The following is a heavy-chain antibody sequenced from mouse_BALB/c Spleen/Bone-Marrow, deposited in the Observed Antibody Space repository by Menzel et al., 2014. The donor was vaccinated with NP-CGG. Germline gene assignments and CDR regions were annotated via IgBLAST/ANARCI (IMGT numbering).Heavy chain of an antibody. Sequence: VQLQQPGAELVKPGASVKLSCTASGFNIKDTYMHWVKQRPEQGLEWIGRIDPANGNTKYDPKLQGKATITADTSSNTAYLQLSSLTSEDTAVYYCARSYGSSPFDYWGQGTTLSVSS. J-gene: IGHJ2*01. CDR3: ARSYGSSPFDY. CDR1: GFNIKDTY. V-gene: IGHV14-3*02. CDR2: IDPANGNT. D-gene: IGHD1-1*01.